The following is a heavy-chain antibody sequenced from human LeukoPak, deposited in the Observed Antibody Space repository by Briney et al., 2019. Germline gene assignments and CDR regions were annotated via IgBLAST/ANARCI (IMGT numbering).Heavy chain of an antibody. J-gene: IGHJ5*02. CDR2: IYTSGST. V-gene: IGHV4-4*07. Sequence: PSETLSLTCTVSGGSISSYYWSWIRQPAGKGLEWIGRIYTSGSTNYNPSLKSRVTMSVDTSKNQFSLKLSSVTAADTAVYYCARDQYYDFWSGYYPARFDPWGQGTLVTVSS. CDR3: ARDQYYDFWSGYYPARFDP. CDR1: GGSISSYY. D-gene: IGHD3-3*01.